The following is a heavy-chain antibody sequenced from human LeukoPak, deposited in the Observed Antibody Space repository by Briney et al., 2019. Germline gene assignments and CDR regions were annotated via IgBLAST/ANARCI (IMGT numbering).Heavy chain of an antibody. CDR1: GFTFSSYA. CDR2: ISGSGGST. CDR3: AKEGRGSLYYYDSSGYNGIDY. D-gene: IGHD3-22*01. J-gene: IGHJ4*02. Sequence: PGGSLRLSCAASGFTFSSYAMSWVRRAPGKGLEWVSAISGSGGSTYYADSVKGRFTISRDNSKNTLYLQMNSLRAEDTAVYYCAKEGRGSLYYYDSSGYNGIDYWGQGTLVTVSS. V-gene: IGHV3-23*01.